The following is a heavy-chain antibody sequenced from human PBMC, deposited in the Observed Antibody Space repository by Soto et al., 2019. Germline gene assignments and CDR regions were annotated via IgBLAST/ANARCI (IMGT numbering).Heavy chain of an antibody. CDR2: TYYRSKWYN. D-gene: IGHD6-13*01. CDR1: GDSVSSNSAA. J-gene: IGHJ4*02. CDR3: ARAKPIAAAGTGFDY. V-gene: IGHV6-1*01. Sequence: SQTLSLTCAISGDSVSSNSAAWNWIRQSPSRGLEWLGRTYYRSKWYNDYEVSVESRITINPDTSKNQFSLQLNSVTPEDAAVYYCARAKPIAAAGTGFDYWGQGTLVTVSS.